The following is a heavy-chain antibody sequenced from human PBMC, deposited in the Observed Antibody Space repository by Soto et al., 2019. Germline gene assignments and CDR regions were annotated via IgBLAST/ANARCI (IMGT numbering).Heavy chain of an antibody. CDR2: INPNSGGT. J-gene: IGHJ3*02. D-gene: IGHD6-13*01. Sequence: VQVSCKASGYTFTGYYMHWVRQAPGQGLEWMGWINPNSGGTNYAQKFQGRVTMTRDTSISTAYMELSRLRSDDTAVYYCYSWSLGVDAFDIWGQGTMVTVSS. CDR3: YSWSLGVDAFDI. V-gene: IGHV1-2*02. CDR1: GYTFTGYY.